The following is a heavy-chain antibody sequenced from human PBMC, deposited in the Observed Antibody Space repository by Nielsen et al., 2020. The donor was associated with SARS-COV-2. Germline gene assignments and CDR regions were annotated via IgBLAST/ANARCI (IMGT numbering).Heavy chain of an antibody. CDR1: GFTFSSYG. D-gene: IGHD6-6*01. Sequence: GGSLRLSCAASGFTFSSYGMHWVRQAPGKGLEWVAVIWYDGSNKYYADSVKGRFTISRDNSKNTLYLQMNSLRAEDTAVYYCAKDGPYSSSAPVYYYMDVWGKGTTVTVSS. CDR3: AKDGPYSSSAPVYYYMDV. CDR2: IWYDGSNK. J-gene: IGHJ6*03. V-gene: IGHV3-30*02.